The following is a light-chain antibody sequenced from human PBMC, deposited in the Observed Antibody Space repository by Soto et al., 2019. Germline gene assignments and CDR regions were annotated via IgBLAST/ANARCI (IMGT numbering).Light chain of an antibody. V-gene: IGLV1-44*01. Sequence: QSVLTQPPSASGTPGQRVTISCSGSSSNIGSNTVNWYQQLPGTAPKLLIYSNNQRPSGVPDRFSGSKSGTSASLAISGLQSEDEAEYYCAAWDDSLNGPVFGGGIKVTVL. CDR2: SNN. J-gene: IGLJ2*01. CDR1: SSNIGSNT. CDR3: AAWDDSLNGPV.